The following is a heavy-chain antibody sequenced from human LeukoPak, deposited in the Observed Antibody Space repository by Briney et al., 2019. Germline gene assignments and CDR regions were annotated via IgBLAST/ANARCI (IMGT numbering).Heavy chain of an antibody. CDR2: INHSGST. CDR1: GGSFSNYY. Sequence: SETLSLTCAGYGGSFSNYYWSWIRQPPGKGLEWIGEINHSGSTNYNPSLKSRVTISGDTSKNQFSLRLSSVTAADTAVYYCARGLISGGWTRESDAFDIWGQGTMVIVSS. CDR3: ARGLISGGWTRESDAFDI. J-gene: IGHJ3*02. D-gene: IGHD6-19*01. V-gene: IGHV4-34*01.